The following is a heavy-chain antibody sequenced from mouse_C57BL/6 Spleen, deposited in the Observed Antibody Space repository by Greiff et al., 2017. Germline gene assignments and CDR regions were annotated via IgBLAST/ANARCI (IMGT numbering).Heavy chain of an antibody. D-gene: IGHD3-2*02. J-gene: IGHJ2*01. V-gene: IGHV1-50*01. CDR3: ARVSAQDTIDY. CDR1: GYTFTSYW. CDR2: IDPSDSYT. Sequence: QVQLQQPGAELVKPGASVKLSCKASGYTFTSYWMQWVKQRPGQGLEWIGEIDPSDSYTNYNQKFKGKATLTVDTSSSTAYMQLSSLTSEDSAVXYCARVSAQDTIDYWGQGTTLTVSS.